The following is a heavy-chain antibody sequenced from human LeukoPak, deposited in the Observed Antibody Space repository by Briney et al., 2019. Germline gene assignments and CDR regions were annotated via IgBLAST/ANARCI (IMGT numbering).Heavy chain of an antibody. J-gene: IGHJ4*02. CDR1: GGSISSYY. D-gene: IGHD1-26*01. CDR2: INHSGST. Sequence: SETLSLTCTVSGGSISSYYWSWIRQPPGKGLEWIGEINHSGSTNYNPSLKSRVTISVDTSKNQFSLKLSSVTAADTAVYYCARMKMRELRANFDYWGQGTLVTVSS. CDR3: ARMKMRELRANFDY. V-gene: IGHV4-34*01.